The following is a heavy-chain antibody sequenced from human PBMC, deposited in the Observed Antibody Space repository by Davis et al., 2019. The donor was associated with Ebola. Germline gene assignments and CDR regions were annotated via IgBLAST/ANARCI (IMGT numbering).Heavy chain of an antibody. CDR2: IYSGGST. V-gene: IGHV3-23*03. CDR1: GFTFSSYA. D-gene: IGHD2-2*01. J-gene: IGHJ6*04. Sequence: GESLKISCAASGFTFSSYAMSWVRQAPGKGLEWVSVIYSGGSTYYADSVKGRFTISRDNSKNTVYLQMDSLRAEDTAVFYCARDPVPNEPYYGMDVWGKGTTVTVSS. CDR3: ARDPVPNEPYYGMDV.